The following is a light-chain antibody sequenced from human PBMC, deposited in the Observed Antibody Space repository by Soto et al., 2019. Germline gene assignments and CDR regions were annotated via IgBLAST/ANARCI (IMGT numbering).Light chain of an antibody. V-gene: IGLV2-23*01. CDR1: SSDVGAYNS. J-gene: IGLJ1*01. Sequence: QSALAQPASVSGSPGQSITISCTGTSSDVGAYNSVSWYQQHPHKAPQVIIYKGTQRPSGISNRFSGSTSGTVASLTISGLQADDEADYFCCSSAPRSTSVFGTGTKLTVL. CDR2: KGT. CDR3: CSSAPRSTSV.